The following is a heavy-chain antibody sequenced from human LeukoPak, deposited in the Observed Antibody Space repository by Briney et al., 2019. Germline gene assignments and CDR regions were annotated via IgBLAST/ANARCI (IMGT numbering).Heavy chain of an antibody. CDR2: IIPIFGTA. Sequence: SVKVSCKASGGTSSSYAISWVRQAPGQGLEWMGGIIPIFGTANYAQKFQGRVTITTDESTSTAYMELSSLRSEDTAVYYCARAWYSNYFEYNWFDPWGQGTLVTVSS. J-gene: IGHJ5*02. D-gene: IGHD4-11*01. CDR1: GGTSSSYA. CDR3: ARAWYSNYFEYNWFDP. V-gene: IGHV1-69*05.